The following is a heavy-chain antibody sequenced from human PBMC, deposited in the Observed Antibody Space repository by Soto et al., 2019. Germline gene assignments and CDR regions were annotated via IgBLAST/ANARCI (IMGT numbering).Heavy chain of an antibody. V-gene: IGHV3-23*01. J-gene: IGHJ1*01. CDR3: AKESTIGCSSASCLEYFQY. CDR1: GFTFSSYA. CDR2: ISGSGGRT. D-gene: IGHD2-2*01. Sequence: EVQLLESGGGLVQPGGSLRLSCAASGFTFSSYAMSWVRQAPGKGLEWVSVISGSGGRTYYADSVKGRFTISRDNSENTLYLQMNSLTAEDTAVYYCAKESTIGCSSASCLEYFQYWGQGTLVTVSS.